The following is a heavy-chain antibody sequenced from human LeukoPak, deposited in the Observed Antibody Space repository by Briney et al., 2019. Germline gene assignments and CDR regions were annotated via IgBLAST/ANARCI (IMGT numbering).Heavy chain of an antibody. J-gene: IGHJ3*02. V-gene: IGHV1-2*06. CDR1: GYTFTGYY. D-gene: IGHD3-22*01. CDR3: ARPITMYYDSSGYYSDAFDI. Sequence: ASVKVSCKASGYTFTGYYMHWVRQAPGQGLEWMGRINPNSGGTNYAQKFQGRVTMTRDTSISTAYMKLSRLRSDDTAVYYCARPITMYYDSSGYYSDAFDIWGQGTMVTVSS. CDR2: INPNSGGT.